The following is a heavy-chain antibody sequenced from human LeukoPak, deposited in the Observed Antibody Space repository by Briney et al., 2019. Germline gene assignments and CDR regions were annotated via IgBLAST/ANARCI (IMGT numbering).Heavy chain of an antibody. CDR3: ATEVSRWEPYYFDY. Sequence: GASVKGSCKVSGYTLTELSMHWVRQAPGKGLEWMGGFDPEDGETIYAQKFQGRVTMTEDTSTDTAYMELSSLRSEDTAVYYCATEVSRWEPYYFDYWGQGTLVTVSS. J-gene: IGHJ4*02. D-gene: IGHD1-26*01. V-gene: IGHV1-24*01. CDR1: GYTLTELS. CDR2: FDPEDGET.